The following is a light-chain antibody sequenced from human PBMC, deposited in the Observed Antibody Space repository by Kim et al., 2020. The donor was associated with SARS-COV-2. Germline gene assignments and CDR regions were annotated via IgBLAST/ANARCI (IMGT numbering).Light chain of an antibody. J-gene: IGKJ2*01. V-gene: IGKV3-11*01. CDR2: DAS. CDR1: QSLSTY. Sequence: DIVLTQSPATLSLSPGERATLSCRASQSLSTYLAWYQQKPGQAPRLLIYDASTRATGIPARFSGSGSGTDFTLTISSLEPEDFAVYYCQQRTNWPGYTFGQGTKLEIK. CDR3: QQRTNWPGYT.